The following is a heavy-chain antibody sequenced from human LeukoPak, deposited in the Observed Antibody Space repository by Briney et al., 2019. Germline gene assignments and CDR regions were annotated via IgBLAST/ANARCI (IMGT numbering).Heavy chain of an antibody. J-gene: IGHJ4*02. CDR3: AKDGCTNGVCTNDY. CDR2: IRYDGNDK. Sequence: GGSLRLSXAASGLTFSTYGMHWVRQAPGKGLEWMAFIRYDGNDKYYADSVKGRFTISRDNSKNTLFLQMNSLRVEDTAMYYCAKDGCTNGVCTNDYWGQGTLVTVSP. D-gene: IGHD2-8*01. V-gene: IGHV3-30*02. CDR1: GLTFSTYG.